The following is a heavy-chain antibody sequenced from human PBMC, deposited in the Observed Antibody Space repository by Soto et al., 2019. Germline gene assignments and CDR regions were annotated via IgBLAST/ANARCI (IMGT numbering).Heavy chain of an antibody. Sequence: SETLSLTCTVSGGSISGYYWSWIRQPPGKGLEWIGYMYNTGSTVYNPSFKSRVTISVDTSKNQFSLKLSSVTAADTAVYYCARRYGSAIDYWGQGTLVTVS. CDR1: GGSISGYY. V-gene: IGHV4-59*08. D-gene: IGHD1-26*01. J-gene: IGHJ4*02. CDR3: ARRYGSAIDY. CDR2: MYNTGST.